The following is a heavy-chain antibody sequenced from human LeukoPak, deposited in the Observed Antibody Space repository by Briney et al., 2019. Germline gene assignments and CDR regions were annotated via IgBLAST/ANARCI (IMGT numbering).Heavy chain of an antibody. V-gene: IGHV3-48*03. CDR3: AGSSKPYYYDSSGYYEAFDI. Sequence: GGSLRLSCAASGFTFSSYEMNWVRQAPGKGLEWVSYISSSGSTIYYADSVKGRFTISRDNAKNSLYLQMNSLRAEDTAVYYCAGSSKPYYYDSSGYYEAFDIWGQGTMVTVSS. D-gene: IGHD3-22*01. J-gene: IGHJ3*02. CDR1: GFTFSSYE. CDR2: ISSSGSTI.